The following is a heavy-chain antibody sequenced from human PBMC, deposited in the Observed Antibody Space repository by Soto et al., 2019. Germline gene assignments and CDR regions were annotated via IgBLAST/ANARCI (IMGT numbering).Heavy chain of an antibody. V-gene: IGHV3-21*01. CDR2: ISSTSTYI. D-gene: IGHD1-7*01. J-gene: IGHJ4*02. CDR3: AKDRAGTTAFDY. Sequence: EVQLVESGGGLVKPGGSLRLSCAASGFTFSDNSMKWVRQAPGRGLEWVSSISSTSTYIFYADSVKGRFTISRDNAKNSLYLQMNSLRAEDTAIYYCAKDRAGTTAFDYWGQGALVTVSS. CDR1: GFTFSDNS.